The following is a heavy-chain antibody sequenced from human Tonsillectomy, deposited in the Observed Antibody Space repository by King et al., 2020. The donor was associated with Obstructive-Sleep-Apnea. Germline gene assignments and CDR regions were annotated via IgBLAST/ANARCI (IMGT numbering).Heavy chain of an antibody. CDR2: ISSSSSYI. V-gene: IGHV3-21*01. J-gene: IGHJ3*02. CDR1: GFTFSSYS. D-gene: IGHD3-3*01. CDR3: AREDPQSIDFGDAFDI. Sequence: VQLVESGGGLVKPGGSLRLSCAASGFTFSSYSMNWVRQAPGKGLEWVSSISSSSSYIYYADSVKGRFTISRDNAKNSLYLQMNSLRAEDTAVYYCAREDPQSIDFGDAFDIWGQGTMVTVSS.